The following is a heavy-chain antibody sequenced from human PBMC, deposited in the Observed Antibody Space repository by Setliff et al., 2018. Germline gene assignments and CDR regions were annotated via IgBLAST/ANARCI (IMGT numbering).Heavy chain of an antibody. Sequence: GGSLRLSCAASGFIFTNAWMNWVRQAPGKGLEWVSSISSSSSYIYYADSVKGRFTISRDNAKNSLYLQMNSLRADDTAVYYCARDMGVVITGGGAFDIWGQGTMVTVSS. J-gene: IGHJ3*02. D-gene: IGHD3-3*01. CDR3: ARDMGVVITGGGAFDI. CDR2: ISSSSSYI. CDR1: GFIFTNAW. V-gene: IGHV3-21*04.